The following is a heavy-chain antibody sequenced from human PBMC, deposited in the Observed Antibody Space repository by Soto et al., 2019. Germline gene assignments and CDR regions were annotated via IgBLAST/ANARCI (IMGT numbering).Heavy chain of an antibody. CDR2: ISHDGSNK. J-gene: IGHJ4*02. V-gene: IGHV3-30*18. Sequence: QVQLVESGGGVIQPGRSLKLSCGASGFTFSTYDMHWVRQAPGKGLEWVAVISHDGSNKYYADSVKGRFTISRDNSKNTLYLQMNSLIPEDTAVYYCANGYRSGWYYFDYWGQGTLVTVSS. D-gene: IGHD6-19*01. CDR3: ANGYRSGWYYFDY. CDR1: GFTFSTYD.